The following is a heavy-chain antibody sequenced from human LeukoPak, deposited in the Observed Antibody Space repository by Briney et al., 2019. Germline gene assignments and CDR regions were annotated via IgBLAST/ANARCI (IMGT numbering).Heavy chain of an antibody. Sequence: GESLKISCAASGFTFSSYGMHWVRQAPGKGLEWVAVISYDGSNKYYADSVKGRFTISRDNSKNTLYLQMNSLRAEDTAVYYCAKDIDFWSGYANYYYYYMDVWGKGTTVTVSS. D-gene: IGHD3-3*01. J-gene: IGHJ6*03. CDR3: AKDIDFWSGYANYYYYYMDV. CDR2: ISYDGSNK. V-gene: IGHV3-30*18. CDR1: GFTFSSYG.